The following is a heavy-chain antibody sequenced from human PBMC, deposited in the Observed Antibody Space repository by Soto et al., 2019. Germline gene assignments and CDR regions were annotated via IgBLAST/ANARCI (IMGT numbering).Heavy chain of an antibody. CDR1: GFTVSSNY. CDR2: IYSGGST. Sequence: GGSLRLSCAASGFTVSSNYMSWVRQAPGKGLEWVSVIYSGGSTYYADSVKGRFTISRDNSKNTLYLQMNSLRAEDTAVYYCARVVEIVEYLFDYWGQGTLVTVSS. J-gene: IGHJ4*02. D-gene: IGHD2-21*01. V-gene: IGHV3-66*01. CDR3: ARVVEIVEYLFDY.